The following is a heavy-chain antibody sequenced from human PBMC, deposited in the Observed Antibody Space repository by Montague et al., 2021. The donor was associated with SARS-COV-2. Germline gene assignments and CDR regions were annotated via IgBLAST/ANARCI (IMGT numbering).Heavy chain of an antibody. CDR1: GGSFSGYY. D-gene: IGHD6-19*01. J-gene: IGHJ5*02. Sequence: SETLSLTCAVYGGSFSGYYWSWIRQPPGKGLEWIGEINHSGSTNYNPSLKSRVTITVDTSKNQFSLKLSSVTAAATAVYYCARSHGQWLVLSLGWFDPWGQGTLVTVSS. CDR2: INHSGST. V-gene: IGHV4-34*01. CDR3: ARSHGQWLVLSLGWFDP.